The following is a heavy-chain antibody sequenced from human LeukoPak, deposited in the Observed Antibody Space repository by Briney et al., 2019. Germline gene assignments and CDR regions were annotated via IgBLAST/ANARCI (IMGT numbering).Heavy chain of an antibody. Sequence: GGSLRLSCAASGFTVSSNYMSWVRQAPGKGLEWVSVIYSGGSTYYADSVKGRFTFSRDNSKNTLYLQMNSLRAEDTAVYYCARGITGTTTDYYYGMDVWGQGTTVTVSS. J-gene: IGHJ6*02. CDR3: ARGITGTTTDYYYGMDV. D-gene: IGHD1-20*01. CDR2: IYSGGST. CDR1: GFTVSSNY. V-gene: IGHV3-66*02.